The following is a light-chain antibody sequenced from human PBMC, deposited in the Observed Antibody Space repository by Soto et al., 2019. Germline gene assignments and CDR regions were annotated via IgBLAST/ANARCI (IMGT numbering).Light chain of an antibody. Sequence: DIQMTQSPSTLSASVGDRVTITCRASQSIRDWVAWYQQKPGKAPKFLMYKASSLESGVPSRFSGSGSRTEFTLTITSLQPDDFATYYCQQYYSGWTFGQGTKVEIK. CDR2: KAS. CDR1: QSIRDW. V-gene: IGKV1-5*03. CDR3: QQYYSGWT. J-gene: IGKJ1*01.